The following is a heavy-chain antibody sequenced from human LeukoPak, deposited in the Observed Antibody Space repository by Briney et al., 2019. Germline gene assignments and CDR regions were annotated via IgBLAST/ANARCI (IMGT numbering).Heavy chain of an antibody. CDR2: TFYGGSP. D-gene: IGHD5-24*01. V-gene: IGHV4-39*07. Sequence: SETLSLTCTVSGGSISSSSYYWGWIRQPPGKGLEWIGGTFYGGSPYYNPSLKSRVTISVDTSKNQFSLKLSSVTAADTAVYYCARVGREYEMATITYYYYYMDVWGKGTTVTVSS. J-gene: IGHJ6*03. CDR1: GGSISSSSYY. CDR3: ARVGREYEMATITYYYYYMDV.